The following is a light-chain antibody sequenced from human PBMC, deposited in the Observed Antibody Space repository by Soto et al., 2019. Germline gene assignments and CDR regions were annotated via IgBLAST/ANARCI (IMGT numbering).Light chain of an antibody. CDR2: GAS. CDR3: QQYGSSPRT. J-gene: IGKJ1*01. CDR1: QTISNTY. V-gene: IGKV3-20*01. Sequence: EIVLTQSPGTLSLSPGETATLSCRASQTISNTYLAWYQQKPGQAPRLLIYGASTRATGIPGRFSGSGSGTDFTLPVNRLEPEDFAVYYCQQYGSSPRTFGQGTKVEI.